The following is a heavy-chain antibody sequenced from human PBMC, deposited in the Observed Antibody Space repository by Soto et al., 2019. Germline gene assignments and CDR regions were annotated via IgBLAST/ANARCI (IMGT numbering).Heavy chain of an antibody. V-gene: IGHV3-23*01. Sequence: EVQLLESGGGLVQPGGSLRLSCAASGFTFSTYAMNWVRQAPGNGLEWVSAISGSGGSIHYADSVKGRFTISRDNSKNTLYLQMTTLTAEDTAVHNCVKGYWKGDVWGQGTTVTVSS. CDR1: GFTFSTYA. D-gene: IGHD1-1*01. J-gene: IGHJ6*02. CDR3: VKGYWKGDV. CDR2: ISGSGGSI.